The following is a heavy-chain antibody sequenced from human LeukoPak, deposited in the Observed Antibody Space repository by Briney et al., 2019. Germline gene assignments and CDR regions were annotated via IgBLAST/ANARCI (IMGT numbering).Heavy chain of an antibody. Sequence: GGSLRLSCAASGFTFSSHGMQWVRQSPGKGLEWVAVISYDGSTKYYADSVKGRFTISRDNSKSTLYLQMNSLRAEDTAVYYCAKESGSRSYGAYFPHWGQGTLVTVSS. CDR3: AKESGSRSYGAYFPH. CDR2: ISYDGSTK. D-gene: IGHD6-13*01. V-gene: IGHV3-30*18. J-gene: IGHJ1*01. CDR1: GFTFSSHG.